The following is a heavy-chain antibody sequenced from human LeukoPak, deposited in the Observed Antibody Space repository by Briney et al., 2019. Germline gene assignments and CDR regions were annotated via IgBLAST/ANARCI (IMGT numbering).Heavy chain of an antibody. D-gene: IGHD6-13*01. V-gene: IGHV1-2*02. CDR2: INPNSGGT. Sequence: ASVKVSCKASGYTFTGYYMHWVRQAPGQGLEWMGWINPNSGGTNYAQKFQGRVTMTRDTSISTAYMELSRLRSDDTAVYYRARGKAIAAAGTPWFDPWGQGTLVTVSS. CDR1: GYTFTGYY. J-gene: IGHJ5*02. CDR3: ARGKAIAAAGTPWFDP.